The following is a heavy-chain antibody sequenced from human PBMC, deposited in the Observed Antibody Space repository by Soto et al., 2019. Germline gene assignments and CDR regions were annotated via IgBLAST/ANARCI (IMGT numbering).Heavy chain of an antibody. CDR2: INPADSDI. CDR3: ARHQRDDASRKIDC. J-gene: IGHJ4*02. V-gene: IGHV5-51*01. D-gene: IGHD3-16*01. Sequence: ESLKISCQGSGYSFTSNWIGWVRQMPGKGLEWMGIINPADSDIKYSPSFQGQVTISADKSIGTAYLQWSSLKASDTAMYYCARHQRDDASRKIDCWGQGTLVTVSS. CDR1: GYSFTSNW.